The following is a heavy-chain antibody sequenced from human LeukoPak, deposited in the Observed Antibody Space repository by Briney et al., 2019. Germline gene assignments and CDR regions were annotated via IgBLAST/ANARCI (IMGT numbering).Heavy chain of an antibody. CDR1: GGSISHYH. J-gene: IGHJ3*02. D-gene: IGHD2-2*01. V-gene: IGHV4-59*01. CDR3: AREFLRDLGYCSSTSCPSDAFDI. CDR2: IYNSGST. Sequence: SETLSLTCTFSGGSISHYHWSWIRQPPGKGLEWIGNIYNSGSTNYNPSLKSRVTISVDTSKNQFSLKLSSVTAADTAVYYCAREFLRDLGYCSSTSCPSDAFDIWGQGTMVTVSS.